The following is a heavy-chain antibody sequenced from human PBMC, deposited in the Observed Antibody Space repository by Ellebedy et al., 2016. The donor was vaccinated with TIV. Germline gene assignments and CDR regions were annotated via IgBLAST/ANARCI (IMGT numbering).Heavy chain of an antibody. V-gene: IGHV3-30*19. D-gene: IGHD2-15*01. J-gene: IGHJ4*02. CDR1: GFTFSTYG. Sequence: GESLKISXAASGFTFSTYGMHWVRQAPGKGLEWVAIIWYDGSKEYYADSVKGRFTISRDNSKNTLYLQMGSLRAEDMAVYYCARKSLLALYFDYWGQGTLVTVSS. CDR2: IWYDGSKE. CDR3: ARKSLLALYFDY.